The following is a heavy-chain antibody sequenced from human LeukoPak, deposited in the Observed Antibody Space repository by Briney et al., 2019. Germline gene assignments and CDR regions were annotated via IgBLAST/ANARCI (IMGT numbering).Heavy chain of an antibody. V-gene: IGHV1-69*01. CDR2: IIPIFGTA. Sequence: GSSVKVSCKASGGTFISYAISWVRQAPGQGLEWMGGIIPIFGTANYAQKFQGRVTITADESTSTAYMELRSLRSDDTAVYYCAIRFSYYFDYWGQGTLVTVSS. J-gene: IGHJ4*02. D-gene: IGHD3-3*01. CDR1: GGTFISYA. CDR3: AIRFSYYFDY.